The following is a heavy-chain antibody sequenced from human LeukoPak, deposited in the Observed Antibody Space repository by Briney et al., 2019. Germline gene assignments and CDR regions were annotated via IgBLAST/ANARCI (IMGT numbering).Heavy chain of an antibody. J-gene: IGHJ4*02. D-gene: IGHD2-21*02. CDR2: IKPNGGVT. CDR1: GYTFSDYY. Sequence: ASVKVSCNASGYTFSDYYIHWLRHAPGQGLEWMGWIKPNGGVTNYARNSHRRITMTRDPSISTAFMELSSLRSDDTAVYYCARPSYCGAGCYYYFDYWGQGTLVTVSS. V-gene: IGHV1-2*02. CDR3: ARPSYCGAGCYYYFDY.